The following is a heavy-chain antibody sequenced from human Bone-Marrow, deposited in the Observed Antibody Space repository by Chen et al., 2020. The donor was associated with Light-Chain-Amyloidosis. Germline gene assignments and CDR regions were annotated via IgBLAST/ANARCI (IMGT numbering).Heavy chain of an antibody. J-gene: IGHJ4*02. V-gene: IGHV5-51*01. CDR3: ARRRDGYNFDY. Sequence: EVQLEQSGPEVKKPGESLKNSCKGSGYTLPNYWIGWVRQMPAKGLEWMGVIYPDDSDARYSPSFEGQVTISADKSITTAYLQWRSLKASDTAMYYCARRRDGYNFDYWGQGTLVTVSS. CDR1: GYTLPNYW. CDR2: IYPDDSDA. D-gene: IGHD5-12*01.